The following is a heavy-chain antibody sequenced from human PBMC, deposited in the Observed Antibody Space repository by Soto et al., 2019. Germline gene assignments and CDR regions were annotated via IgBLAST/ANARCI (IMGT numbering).Heavy chain of an antibody. CDR2: IKHTGDA. J-gene: IGHJ5*01. CDR1: GDSIKTETW. V-gene: IGHV4-4*02. CDR3: AREGRLHWFES. Sequence: SETLSLTCAVSGDSIKTETWWSWLRQLPGTGLEWIGEIKHTGDANANPALRSRVSMSVDRTKNQFFLNLRSVSAADTAVYFCAREGRLHWFESWGQGTTVTVSS.